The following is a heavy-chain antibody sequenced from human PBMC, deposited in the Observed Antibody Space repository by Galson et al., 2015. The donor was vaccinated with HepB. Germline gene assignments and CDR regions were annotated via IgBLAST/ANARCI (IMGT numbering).Heavy chain of an antibody. CDR2: IYPGDSDT. V-gene: IGHV5-51*03. Sequence: QSGAEVKKPGESLKISFKGSGYSFSSYWIGWLRQMPGKGLEWMAIIYPGDSDTRYSPSFQGHVTISADKSISTTYLQWSSLKASDAAMYYCARPLSYSFSGSDPWGQGTLVTVSS. J-gene: IGHJ4*02. D-gene: IGHD3-10*01. CDR1: GYSFSSYW. CDR3: ARPLSYSFSGSDP.